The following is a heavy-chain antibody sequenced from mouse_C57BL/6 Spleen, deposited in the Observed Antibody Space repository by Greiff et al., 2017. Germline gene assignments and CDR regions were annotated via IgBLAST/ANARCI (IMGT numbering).Heavy chain of an antibody. CDR2: ISSGGSYT. V-gene: IGHV5-6*01. CDR1: GFTFSSYG. Sequence: EVQLVESGGDLVKPGGSLKLSCAASGFTFSSYGMSWVRQTPDKRLEWVATISSGGSYTYYPDSVKGRFTISRDNAKNTLYLQMSSLKSEDTAMYYCARTHITTVVAPHYYAMDYWGQGTSVTVSS. J-gene: IGHJ4*01. CDR3: ARTHITTVVAPHYYAMDY. D-gene: IGHD1-1*01.